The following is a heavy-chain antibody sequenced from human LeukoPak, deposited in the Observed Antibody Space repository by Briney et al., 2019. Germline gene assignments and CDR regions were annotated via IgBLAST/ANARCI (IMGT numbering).Heavy chain of an antibody. CDR1: GYTFTSYG. CDR3: ARDYCSGGSCYSDAFDI. V-gene: IGHV1-2*02. J-gene: IGHJ3*02. Sequence: ASVKVSCKASGYTFTSYGISWVRQAPGQGLEWMGWINPNSGGTNYAQKFQGRVTMTRDTSISTAYMELSRLRSDDTAVYYCARDYCSGGSCYSDAFDIWGQGTMVTVSS. D-gene: IGHD2-15*01. CDR2: INPNSGGT.